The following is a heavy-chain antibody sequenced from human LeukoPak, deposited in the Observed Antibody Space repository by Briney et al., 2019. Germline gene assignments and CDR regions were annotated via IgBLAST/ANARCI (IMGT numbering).Heavy chain of an antibody. CDR2: IYYSGST. CDR3: ARQPPVLRFLEWSYYFDY. Sequence: PSETLSLTCTVSGGSISSSSYYWGWIRQPPGKGLEWIGSIYYSGSTYYNPSLKSRVTISVDTSKNQFSLKLSSVTAADTAVFYCARQPPVLRFLEWSYYFDYWGQGTLVTVSS. J-gene: IGHJ4*02. D-gene: IGHD3-3*01. CDR1: GGSISSSSYY. V-gene: IGHV4-39*01.